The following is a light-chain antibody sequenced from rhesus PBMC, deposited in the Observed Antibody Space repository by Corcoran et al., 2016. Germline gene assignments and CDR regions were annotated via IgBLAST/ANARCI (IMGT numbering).Light chain of an antibody. CDR1: QGITND. Sequence: DIQMTQSPSSLSASVGDRVTITCRASQGITNDLAWYQQKPGETPKLLIYEASSLQSGIPSRFSGSGSRTDFTLTISSLQPEDFATYYCQHYYSTPYSFGQGTKVEIK. V-gene: IGKV1-25*01. CDR3: QHYYSTPYS. J-gene: IGKJ2*01. CDR2: EAS.